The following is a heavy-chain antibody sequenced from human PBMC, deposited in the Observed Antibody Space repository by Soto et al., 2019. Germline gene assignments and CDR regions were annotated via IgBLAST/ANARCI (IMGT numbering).Heavy chain of an antibody. CDR2: IYHSGST. CDR3: AREPGR. J-gene: IGHJ1*01. CDR1: GGSISSGGYS. V-gene: IGHV4-30-2*01. Sequence: QLQLQESGSGLVKPSQTLSLTCAVSGGSISSGGYSWSWSRQPPGKGLEWIGYIYHSGSTYYNPSFKSRVDISVDRSKHQFYLKLSAVTAADPAVYYCAREPGRWGQGTLVTVCS.